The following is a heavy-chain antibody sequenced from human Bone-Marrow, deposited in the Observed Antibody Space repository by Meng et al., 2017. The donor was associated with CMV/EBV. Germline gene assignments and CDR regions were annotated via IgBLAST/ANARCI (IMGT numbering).Heavy chain of an antibody. CDR3: ARVYPDAFDI. V-gene: IGHV4-39*07. J-gene: IGHJ3*02. CDR1: GGSISSSTYY. CDR2: IYYSGST. Sequence: ESLKISCTVSGGSISSSTYYWGWIRQPPGKGLEWIGSIYYSGSTYYNPSLKSRVTISVDTSKNQFSLKLSSVTAADTAVYYCARVYPDAFDIWGQGTRVTGSS.